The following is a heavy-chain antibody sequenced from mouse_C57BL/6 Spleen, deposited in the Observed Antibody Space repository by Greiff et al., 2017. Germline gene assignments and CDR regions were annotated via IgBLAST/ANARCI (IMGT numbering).Heavy chain of an antibody. D-gene: IGHD1-1*01. Sequence: VQLQQPGTELVKPGASVKLSCKASGYTFTSYWMHWVKQRPGQGLEWIGNINPSNGGTNYNEKFKSKATLTVDKSSSTAYMQLSSLTSEDSAVYYCARGTVVADWYFDVWGTGTTVTVSS. CDR1: GYTFTSYW. J-gene: IGHJ1*03. CDR2: INPSNGGT. CDR3: ARGTVVADWYFDV. V-gene: IGHV1-53*01.